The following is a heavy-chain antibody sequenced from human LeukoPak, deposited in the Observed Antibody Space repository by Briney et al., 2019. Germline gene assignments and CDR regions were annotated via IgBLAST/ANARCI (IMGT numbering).Heavy chain of an antibody. Sequence: PSETLSLTCTVSGGAITSHYWTWIRQSPVKGLEWIGDISNSGSTSYNPSLKSRVTISIDTSKSQSSLKLTSVTAADTAVYYCGRDALVGYFSYYYMDVWGKGTTVTVSS. J-gene: IGHJ6*03. CDR3: GRDALVGYFSYYYMDV. CDR1: GGAITSHY. CDR2: ISNSGST. V-gene: IGHV4-59*11. D-gene: IGHD2-15*01.